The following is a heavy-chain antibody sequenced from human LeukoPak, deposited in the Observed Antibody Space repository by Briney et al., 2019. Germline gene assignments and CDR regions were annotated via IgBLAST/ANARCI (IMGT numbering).Heavy chain of an antibody. CDR3: AQRQGPMSGTYDYFDP. CDR1: GGSISGYY. J-gene: IGHJ5*02. CDR2: IHSNCYT. V-gene: IGHV4-4*09. D-gene: IGHD1-26*01. Sequence: PSETLSLTCTVSGGSISGYYWTWIRQPPGQGLEWIAYIHSNCYTNYNPSLRSRVTISVDPSKNQFSLTVTPVTAADTAIYYCAQRQGPMSGTYDYFDPWGQGALVTVSS.